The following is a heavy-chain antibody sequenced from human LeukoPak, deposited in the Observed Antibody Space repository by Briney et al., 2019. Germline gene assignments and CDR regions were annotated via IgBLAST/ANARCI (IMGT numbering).Heavy chain of an antibody. V-gene: IGHV3-7*01. Sequence: GGSLRLSCEGSGIPFWAFFMNWVRLVPGKGLEWVANINEYGNDKRYVDSVKGRFTISRDNAKNSLYLQMNSLRAEDTAVYYCASALVVAAPCMDVWGQGTTVTVSS. CDR2: INEYGNDK. CDR3: ASALVVAAPCMDV. D-gene: IGHD2-15*01. CDR1: GIPFWAFF. J-gene: IGHJ6*02.